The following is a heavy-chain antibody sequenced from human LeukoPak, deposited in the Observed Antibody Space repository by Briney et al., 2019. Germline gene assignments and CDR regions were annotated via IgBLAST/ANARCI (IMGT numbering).Heavy chain of an antibody. V-gene: IGHV3-11*04. CDR3: ARDIVGATGDAFDI. Sequence: GGSLRLSCAASGFTFSDYHMSWIRQAPGKGLEWVSYISSSGSTIYYADSVKGRFTISRDNAKNSLYLQMNSLRAEDTAVYYCARDIVGATGDAFDIWGQGTMVTVSS. D-gene: IGHD1-26*01. CDR1: GFTFSDYH. CDR2: ISSSGSTI. J-gene: IGHJ3*02.